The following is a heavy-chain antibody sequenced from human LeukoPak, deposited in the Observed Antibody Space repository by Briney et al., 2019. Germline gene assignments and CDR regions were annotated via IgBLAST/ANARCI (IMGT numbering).Heavy chain of an antibody. CDR1: GGSISSYY. V-gene: IGHV4-4*07. CDR3: ARGGYGASSGFDY. CDR2: VYTSGSP. Sequence: SETLSLTCTASGGSISSYYWSWIRQPAGKGLEWIGRVYTSGSPNYNPSLESRVTMSVDTSKNQFSLNLSSVTAADTAVYYCARGGYGASSGFDYWGQGTLVTVSS. J-gene: IGHJ4*02. D-gene: IGHD4-23*01.